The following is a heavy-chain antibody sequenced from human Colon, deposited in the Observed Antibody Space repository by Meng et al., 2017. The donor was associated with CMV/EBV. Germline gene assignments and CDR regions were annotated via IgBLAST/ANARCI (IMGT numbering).Heavy chain of an antibody. D-gene: IGHD1-1*01. J-gene: IGHJ4*02. CDR1: GFTFKDHY. Sequence: CSTVGFTFKDHYIDWFRQAPGKGLEWLCRMRNRAHGYTTEYAASVKGRFTISRDDSKASLYLQMSSLKTGDTATYYCARDSHNYYFDYWGQGTLVTVSS. CDR2: MRNRAHGYTT. CDR3: ARDSHNYYFDY. V-gene: IGHV3-72*01.